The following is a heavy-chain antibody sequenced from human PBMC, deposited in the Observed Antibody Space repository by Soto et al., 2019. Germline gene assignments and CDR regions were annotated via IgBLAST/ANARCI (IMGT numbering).Heavy chain of an antibody. CDR3: ARVGGSSWYPKSFDY. J-gene: IGHJ4*02. Sequence: GGSLRLSCAASGFTFSSYSMNWVRQAPGKGLEWVSYISSSSSTIYYADSVKGRFTISRDNAKNSLYLQMNSLRDEDTAVYYCARVGGSSWYPKSFDYWGQGTLVTVSS. D-gene: IGHD6-13*01. CDR1: GFTFSSYS. V-gene: IGHV3-48*02. CDR2: ISSSSSTI.